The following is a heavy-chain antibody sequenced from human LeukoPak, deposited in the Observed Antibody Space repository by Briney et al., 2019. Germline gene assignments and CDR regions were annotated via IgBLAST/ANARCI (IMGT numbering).Heavy chain of an antibody. CDR1: GFIFSNYA. CDR2: ISGSGDSS. D-gene: IGHD3-10*01. Sequence: PGGSLRLSCAASGFIFSNYAMSWVRQAPGEGLEWVSGISGSGDSSYYADSVKGRFTISRDNSGNTLYLQMNSLRAEDTAVYYCAKSYGSGSYQTIDHWGQGTLVTVSS. J-gene: IGHJ4*02. V-gene: IGHV3-23*01. CDR3: AKSYGSGSYQTIDH.